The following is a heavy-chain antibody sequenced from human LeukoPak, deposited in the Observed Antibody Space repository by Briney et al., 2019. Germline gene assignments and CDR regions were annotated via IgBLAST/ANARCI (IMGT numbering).Heavy chain of an antibody. V-gene: IGHV3-21*01. J-gene: IGHJ4*02. Sequence: SGGSLRLSCAASGFTFGSYAMNWVRQAPGKGLEWVSSISSGSSFIYYADSVKGRFTISRDNAKNSLYLQMNSLRAEDTAIYYCARDRARIQLWLPDYWGQGTLVTVSS. CDR1: GFTFGSYA. CDR2: ISSGSSFI. CDR3: ARDRARIQLWLPDY. D-gene: IGHD5-18*01.